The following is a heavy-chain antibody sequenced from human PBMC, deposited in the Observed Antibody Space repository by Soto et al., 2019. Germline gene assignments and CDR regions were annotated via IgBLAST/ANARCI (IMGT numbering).Heavy chain of an antibody. V-gene: IGHV6-1*01. CDR1: GDSVSSDSAA. Sequence: QTLSLTCAISGDSVSSDSAAWNWIRQSPSRGLEWLGRTYYRSKWYNDYAVSVKSRITINPDTSKNQFSLQLNSVTPEDTAVYYCARTRFIIGPLAAAEYFDYWGQGTLVTVSS. J-gene: IGHJ4*02. CDR3: ARTRFIIGPLAAAEYFDY. CDR2: TYYRSKWYN. D-gene: IGHD6-13*01.